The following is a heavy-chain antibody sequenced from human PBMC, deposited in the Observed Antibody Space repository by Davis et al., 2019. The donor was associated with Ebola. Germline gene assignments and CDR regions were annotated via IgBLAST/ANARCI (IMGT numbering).Heavy chain of an antibody. J-gene: IGHJ4*02. D-gene: IGHD2-2*01. V-gene: IGHV3-15*01. CDR3: TTWLGYCSSTSCLG. Sequence: PGGSLRLSCAASGFTFSNAWMSWVRQAPGKGLEWVGRIKSKTDGGTTDYAAPVKGRFTISRDDSKNTLYLQMNSLKTEDTAVYYCTTWLGYCSSTSCLGWGQGTLVTVSS. CDR2: IKSKTDGGTT. CDR1: GFTFSNAW.